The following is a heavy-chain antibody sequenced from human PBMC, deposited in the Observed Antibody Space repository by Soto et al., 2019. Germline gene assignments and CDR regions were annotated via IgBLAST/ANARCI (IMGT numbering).Heavy chain of an antibody. D-gene: IGHD3-10*01. V-gene: IGHV1-18*01. Sequence: QVQLVQSGAVMKKPGASVKVSCKASGYTFTSHGISWVRQAPGQGLEWMGWISASNGDTNYAQKYQGRVTVTTDTSTSTGYIELRSLRSEDTAVYYCARMVRGSNIDYYHYMDVWGEGTTVTVSS. J-gene: IGHJ6*03. CDR3: ARMVRGSNIDYYHYMDV. CDR1: GYTFTSHG. CDR2: ISASNGDT.